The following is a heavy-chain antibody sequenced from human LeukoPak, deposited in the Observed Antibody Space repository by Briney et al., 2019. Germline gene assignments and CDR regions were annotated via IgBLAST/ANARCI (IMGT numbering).Heavy chain of an antibody. CDR3: ARDRAIFGVVNDAFDI. CDR1: GGSISSYY. D-gene: IGHD3-3*01. J-gene: IGHJ3*02. Sequence: SETLSLTCTVSGGSISSYYWSWIRQPPGKGLEWIGYIYYSGSTNYNPSLKSRVTISVDTSKNQFSLKLSSVTAADTAVYYCARDRAIFGVVNDAFDIWGQGAMVTVSS. CDR2: IYYSGST. V-gene: IGHV4-59*12.